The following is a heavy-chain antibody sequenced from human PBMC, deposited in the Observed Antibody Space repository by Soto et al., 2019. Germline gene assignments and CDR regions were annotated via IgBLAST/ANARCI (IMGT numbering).Heavy chain of an antibody. CDR2: VYYNGKY. CDR3: ARGGSRLEPLDS. D-gene: IGHD3-16*01. J-gene: IGHJ4*02. CDR1: GDSISSGAHY. Sequence: QVQLQESGPGLVRPSQTLSLTCSVSGDSISSGAHYWSWVRQTPGTGLEWIGNVYYNGKYHDNPSLESRLSISVDTSKNHFYLTLTSVTAADSAVYYCARGGSRLEPLDSWGQGARVSVSS. V-gene: IGHV4-30-4*01.